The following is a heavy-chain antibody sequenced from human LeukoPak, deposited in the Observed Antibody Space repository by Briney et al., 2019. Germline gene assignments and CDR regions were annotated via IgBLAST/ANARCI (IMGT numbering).Heavy chain of an antibody. CDR3: ASVVGATTEYYFDY. Sequence: SETLSLTCTVSGGSISSGDYYWSWIRQPPGKGLEWIGYIYYSGSTYYNPSLKSRVTISVDTSKNQFSLKLSSVTAADTAVYYCASVVGATTEYYFDYWGRGTLVTVSS. D-gene: IGHD1-26*01. CDR1: GGSISSGDYY. CDR2: IYYSGST. V-gene: IGHV4-30-4*08. J-gene: IGHJ4*02.